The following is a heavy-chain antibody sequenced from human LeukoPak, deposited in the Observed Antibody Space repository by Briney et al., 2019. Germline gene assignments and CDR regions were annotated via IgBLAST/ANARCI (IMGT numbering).Heavy chain of an antibody. J-gene: IGHJ4*02. Sequence: ASVKVSCKASGGTFSSYAISWVRQAPGQGLEWMGGIIPIFGTANYAQKLQGRVTITADESTSTAYMELSSLRSEDTAVYYCARAKDTAMVGDYWGQGTLVTVSS. CDR1: GGTFSSYA. D-gene: IGHD5-18*01. CDR2: IIPIFGTA. V-gene: IGHV1-69*13. CDR3: ARAKDTAMVGDY.